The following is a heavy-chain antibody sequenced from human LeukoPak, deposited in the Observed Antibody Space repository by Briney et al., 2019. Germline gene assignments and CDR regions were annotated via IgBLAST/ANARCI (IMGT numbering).Heavy chain of an antibody. CDR3: ARDHNYTFDN. D-gene: IGHD1-1*01. CDR2: IGISSGNT. J-gene: IGHJ4*02. V-gene: IGHV3-48*04. Sequence: GGSLRLSCAASGFTFSSYSMNWVRQAPGKGLEWISYIGISSGNTKYADSVKGRFTISGDNAKNSLYLQMNSLRVEDTAVYYCARDHNYTFDNWGQGTLVTVSS. CDR1: GFTFSSYS.